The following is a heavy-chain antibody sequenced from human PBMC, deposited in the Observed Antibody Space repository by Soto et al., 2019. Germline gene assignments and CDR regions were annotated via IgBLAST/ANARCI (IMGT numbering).Heavy chain of an antibody. CDR3: ARAAYYYDSSGYYYLRY. CDR1: GYTFTSYY. CDR2: IKPSGGST. J-gene: IGHJ4*02. Sequence: ASVKVSCKASGYTFTSYYMHWVRQAPGQGLEWMGKIKPSGGSTSYAQKFQGRVTMTRDTSTSTVYMELSSLRSEDTAVYYCARAAYYYDSSGYYYLRYWGQGTLVTVSS. D-gene: IGHD3-22*01. V-gene: IGHV1-46*01.